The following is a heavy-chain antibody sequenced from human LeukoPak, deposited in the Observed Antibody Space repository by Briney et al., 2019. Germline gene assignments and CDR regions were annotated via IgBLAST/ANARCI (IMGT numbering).Heavy chain of an antibody. V-gene: IGHV5-51*01. D-gene: IGHD1-1*01. CDR1: GYSFTNYW. CDR2: IYPGDSDT. CDR3: ARHNNNWNYYFDY. Sequence: GESLKISFKGSGYSFTNYWIGWVRQMPGKGLGWMGIIYPGDSDTRYSPSFQGQVTISADKSISTAYQQWSSLKASDTGMYYCARHNNNWNYYFDYRGQGTLVTVSS. J-gene: IGHJ4*02.